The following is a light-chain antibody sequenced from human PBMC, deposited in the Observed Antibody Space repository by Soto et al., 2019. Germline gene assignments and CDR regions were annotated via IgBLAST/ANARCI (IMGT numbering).Light chain of an antibody. V-gene: IGLV1-51*01. J-gene: IGLJ2*01. Sequence: QSVLTQPPSVSAAPGQKVTISCSGISSNIGKSYVSWYNHLPGIAPKLLIYDNNKRPSGIPDRFSGSKSGTSATLGITGLQTGDEADYYCGTWDSSLSAVVFGGGTKLTVL. CDR2: DNN. CDR1: SSNIGKSY. CDR3: GTWDSSLSAVV.